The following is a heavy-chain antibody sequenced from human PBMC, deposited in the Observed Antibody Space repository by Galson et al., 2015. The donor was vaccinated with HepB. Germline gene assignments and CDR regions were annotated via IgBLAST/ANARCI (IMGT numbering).Heavy chain of an antibody. CDR3: AKGRDGYNLQCDY. J-gene: IGHJ4*02. CDR2: ISGSGGST. Sequence: SLRLSCAASGFTFSSYAMSWVRQAPGKGLEWVSAISGSGGSTYYADSVKGRFTISRDNSKNTLYLQMNSLRAEDTAVYYCAKGRDGYNLQCDYWGQGTLVTVSS. CDR1: GFTFSSYA. D-gene: IGHD5-24*01. V-gene: IGHV3-23*01.